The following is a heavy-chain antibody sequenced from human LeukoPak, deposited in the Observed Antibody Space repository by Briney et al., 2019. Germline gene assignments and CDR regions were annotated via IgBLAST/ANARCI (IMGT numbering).Heavy chain of an antibody. CDR3: ARGGSGSYYDYYFDY. CDR2: IYHSGST. V-gene: IGHV4-38-2*01. J-gene: IGHJ4*02. CDR1: GYSIGSGYY. D-gene: IGHD3-10*01. Sequence: PSETLSLTCAVSGYSIGSGYYWGWIRQPPGKGLEWIGSIYHSGSTYYNPSLKSRVTISVDTSKNQFSLKLSSVTAADTAVYYCARGGSGSYYDYYFDYWGQGTLVTVSS.